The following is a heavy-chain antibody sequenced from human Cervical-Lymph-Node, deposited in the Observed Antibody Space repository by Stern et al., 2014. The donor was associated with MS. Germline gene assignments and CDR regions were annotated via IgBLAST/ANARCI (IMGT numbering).Heavy chain of an antibody. CDR2: INSDGSRT. V-gene: IGHV3-74*01. CDR3: ARETGSWLAP. Sequence: EDQLVESGGGLVQPGGSLRLSCAASGFTLSRYSVHWVRQAPGKGLVWVSRINSDGSRTNYADSVKGRFTISRDNAKNTLYLQMNSLRVEDTAVYYCARETGSWLAPWGQGTLVSVSS. CDR1: GFTLSRYS. J-gene: IGHJ5*02. D-gene: IGHD1-14*01.